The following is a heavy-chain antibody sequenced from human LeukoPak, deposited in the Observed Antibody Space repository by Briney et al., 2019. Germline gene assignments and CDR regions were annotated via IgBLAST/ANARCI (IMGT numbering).Heavy chain of an antibody. CDR3: ARQHKGGYYYDSSGFDY. CDR1: GGSISSYY. V-gene: IGHV4-59*08. J-gene: IGHJ4*02. D-gene: IGHD3-22*01. Sequence: SETLSLTCTVSGGSISSYYWSWIRQPPGKGPEWIGYIYYSGSTNYNPSLKSRVTISVDTSKNQFSLKLSSVTAADTAVYYCARQHKGGYYYDSSGFDYWGQGTLVTVSS. CDR2: IYYSGST.